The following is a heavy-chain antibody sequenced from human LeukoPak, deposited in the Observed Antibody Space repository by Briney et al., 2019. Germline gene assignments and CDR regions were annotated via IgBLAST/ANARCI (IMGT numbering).Heavy chain of an antibody. CDR1: GYTFTSYA. V-gene: IGHV1-3*01. D-gene: IGHD6-19*01. CDR3: ARSSPYSSGWSFALYNPGYFDY. J-gene: IGHJ4*02. CDR2: INAGSGNT. Sequence: GASAKVSCKASGYTFTSYAMHWVRQAPGQRLEWMGWINAGSGNTKYSQKFQGRVTITRDTSASTAYMELSSLRSEDTAVYYCARSSPYSSGWSFALYNPGYFDYWGQGTLVTVSS.